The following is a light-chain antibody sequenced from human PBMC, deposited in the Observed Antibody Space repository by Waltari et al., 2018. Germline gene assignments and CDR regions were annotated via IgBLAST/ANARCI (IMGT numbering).Light chain of an antibody. Sequence: SYVLTQPPSVSVAPGKTARIPCGGDNLGDMNVHWYQQKSGQAPILVVYDDRDRPSGIPDRFSGSNSGNTATLTVRRVEAGDEADYYCQVWDDNTDHAVFGTGTKVTVL. V-gene: IGLV3-21*03. CDR2: DDR. CDR1: NLGDMN. CDR3: QVWDDNTDHAV. J-gene: IGLJ1*01.